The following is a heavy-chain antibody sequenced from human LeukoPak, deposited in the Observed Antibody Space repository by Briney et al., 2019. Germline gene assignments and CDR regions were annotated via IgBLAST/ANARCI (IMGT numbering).Heavy chain of an antibody. CDR1: GFSLSTYW. CDR3: ARDRGNWFDP. J-gene: IGHJ5*02. CDR2: IKQDGSEK. V-gene: IGHV3-7*01. Sequence: GGSLRLSCAASGFSLSTYWMSWVRQAPGKGLEWVANIKQDGSEKYYVDSVKGRFTISRENAKNSLYLQMNSLRAEDTAVYYCARDRGNWFDPWGQGTLVTVSS.